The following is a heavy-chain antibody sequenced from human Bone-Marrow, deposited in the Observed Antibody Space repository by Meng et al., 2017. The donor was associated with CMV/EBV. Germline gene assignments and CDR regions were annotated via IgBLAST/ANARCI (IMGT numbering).Heavy chain of an antibody. D-gene: IGHD6-13*01. J-gene: IGHJ4*02. V-gene: IGHV2-5*02. Sequence: TCTFSGFYLTSGVGVGWIRQPPGKALEWLALIYWDDDNRYSPSLKSRLTLTKDTSKNQVFLTMTNVDPVDTATYFCARRQSAAGQFDYWGQGTLVTVSS. CDR2: IYWDDDN. CDR1: GFYLTSGVG. CDR3: ARRQSAAGQFDY.